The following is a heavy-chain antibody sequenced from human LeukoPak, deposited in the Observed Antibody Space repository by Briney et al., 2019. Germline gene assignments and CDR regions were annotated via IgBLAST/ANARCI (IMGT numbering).Heavy chain of an antibody. CDR3: AKANRDHLSHYYGVDV. V-gene: IGHV3-30*02. D-gene: IGHD3-10*01. CDR1: GFTFSTYG. Sequence: PGGSLRLSCAASGFTFSTYGMHWLRQAPGKGPESVALIRHDGTETYYAESVKGRFTISRDDSKNTFYLQMNSLRAEDTAVYYCAKANRDHLSHYYGVDVWGQGTTVVVSS. CDR2: IRHDGTET. J-gene: IGHJ6*02.